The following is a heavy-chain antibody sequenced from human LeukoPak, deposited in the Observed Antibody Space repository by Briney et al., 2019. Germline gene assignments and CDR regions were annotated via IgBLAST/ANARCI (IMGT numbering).Heavy chain of an antibody. V-gene: IGHV3-11*01. CDR3: AKAATVTTLYNWFDP. D-gene: IGHD4-11*01. Sequence: GGSLRLSCAASGFSFSDYHMTWIRQAPGKGLECVSYISSRGSTIYYADSVKGRFTISRDNAKNSLYLQMNSLRVEDTAVYFCAKAATVTTLYNWFDPWGQGTLVTVSS. CDR2: ISSRGSTI. CDR1: GFSFSDYH. J-gene: IGHJ5*02.